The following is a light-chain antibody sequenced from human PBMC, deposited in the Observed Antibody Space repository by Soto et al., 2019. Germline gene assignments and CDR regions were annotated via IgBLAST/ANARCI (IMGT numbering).Light chain of an antibody. CDR1: SSDVGRYNL. J-gene: IGLJ3*02. CDR2: EGS. CDR3: CSYAGSTRV. Sequence: QSVLTQPASVSGSPGQSITISCTGTSSDVGRYNLVSWYQQHPGKAPKLMIYEGSKRPSGVSNRLSGSKSGNTASLTISGLQAEDEADYYCCSYAGSTRVFGRGTKLTVL. V-gene: IGLV2-23*01.